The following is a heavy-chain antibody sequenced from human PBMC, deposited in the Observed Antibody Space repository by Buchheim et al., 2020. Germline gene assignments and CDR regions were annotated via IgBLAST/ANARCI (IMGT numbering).Heavy chain of an antibody. CDR2: IDPSDSYT. CDR1: GYSFTSYW. CDR3: ASSSPFLGATYYYYYGMDV. D-gene: IGHD1-26*01. Sequence: EVQLVQSGAEVKKPGESLRISCKGSGYSFTSYWISWVRQMPGKGLEWMGRIDPSDSYTNYSPSFQGHVTISADKSISTDYPQWSSLKASDTAMYYCASSSPFLGATYYYYYGMDVWGQGTT. J-gene: IGHJ6*02. V-gene: IGHV5-10-1*03.